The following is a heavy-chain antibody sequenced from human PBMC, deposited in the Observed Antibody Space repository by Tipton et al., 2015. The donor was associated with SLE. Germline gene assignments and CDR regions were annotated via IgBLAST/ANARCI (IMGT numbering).Heavy chain of an antibody. D-gene: IGHD3-10*01. CDR2: INHTGDT. V-gene: IGHV4-34*01. CDR1: GGSFSGYY. J-gene: IGHJ5*02. CDR3: ARRGAFGFDP. Sequence: LRLSCAVYGGSFSGYYWSWIRQPPGKGLQWIGEINHTGDTNYNPSLKSRVTISGDTSKNQFSLKLTSVTAADTAVYYCARRGAFGFDPWGQGTLVTVSS.